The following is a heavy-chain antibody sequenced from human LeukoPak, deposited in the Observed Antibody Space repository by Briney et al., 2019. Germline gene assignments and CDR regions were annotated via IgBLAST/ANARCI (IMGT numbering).Heavy chain of an antibody. J-gene: IGHJ4*02. Sequence: GGSLRLSCAASESTFSSFAMSWIRQAPGKGLEWVSAINRDGSYTYYADSVKGRFTISRDNAKNSLSLQMNGLRVEDTAVYYCARAGSFWHYVYWGQGTLVTVSS. V-gene: IGHV3-21*01. CDR2: INRDGSYT. CDR3: ARAGSFWHYVY. D-gene: IGHD1-7*01. CDR1: ESTFSSFA.